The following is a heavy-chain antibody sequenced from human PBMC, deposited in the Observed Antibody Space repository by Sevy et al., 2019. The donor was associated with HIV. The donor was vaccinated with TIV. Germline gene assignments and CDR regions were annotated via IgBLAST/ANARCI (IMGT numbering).Heavy chain of an antibody. D-gene: IGHD1-26*01. V-gene: IGHV1-2*02. CDR1: GYTFDVYY. CDR3: ARIYCHSDRCHLDH. Sequence: ASVKVSCQASGYTFDVYYIHWVRQAPGQGLESMGWINPRKGGTNYRQDFQGRISMTRDTSTTTVFLELNRLRSDDTAVYYCARIYCHSDRCHLDHWGRGTLVTVSS. CDR2: INPRKGGT. J-gene: IGHJ4*02.